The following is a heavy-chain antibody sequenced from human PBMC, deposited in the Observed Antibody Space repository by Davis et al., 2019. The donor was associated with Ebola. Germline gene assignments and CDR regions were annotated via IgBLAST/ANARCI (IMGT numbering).Heavy chain of an antibody. J-gene: IGHJ4*02. D-gene: IGHD1-1*01. Sequence: PGGSLRLSCAASGFTFSGSAMHWVRQASGKGLEWVGRIRSKANSYATAYAASVKGRFTISRDDSKNTAYLQMNSLKTEDTAVYYCARGGNWNVFDYWGQGTLVTVSS. CDR3: ARGGNWNVFDY. CDR1: GFTFSGSA. V-gene: IGHV3-73*01. CDR2: IRSKANSYAT.